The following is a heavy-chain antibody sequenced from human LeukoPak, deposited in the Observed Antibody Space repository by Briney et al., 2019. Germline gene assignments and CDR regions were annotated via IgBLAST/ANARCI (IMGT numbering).Heavy chain of an antibody. D-gene: IGHD3-22*01. J-gene: IGHJ4*02. V-gene: IGHV4-4*07. CDR1: GDSISSYY. Sequence: PSETLSLTCTVSGDSISSYYWSWIRQPAGKGLEWIGRIYTSGSTNYNPSLKSRVTMSVGTSKNQFSLKLSSVTAADTAVYYCARDRYYYDSSGKRVFDYWGQGTLVTVSS. CDR2: IYTSGST. CDR3: ARDRYYYDSSGKRVFDY.